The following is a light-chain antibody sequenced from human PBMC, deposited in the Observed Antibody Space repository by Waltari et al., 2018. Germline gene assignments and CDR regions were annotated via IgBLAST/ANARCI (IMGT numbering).Light chain of an antibody. CDR2: SAS. Sequence: EIVLTQSPGTLSLSPGERVSIPCRASQSVGSNYLAWYQQKPGQAPRLLIYSASSRATGIPDRFSGSGYGTDFTLAISRLEPEDFAVYYCQQYATSPLTFGGGTKVEIK. J-gene: IGKJ4*01. CDR1: QSVGSNY. CDR3: QQYATSPLT. V-gene: IGKV3-20*01.